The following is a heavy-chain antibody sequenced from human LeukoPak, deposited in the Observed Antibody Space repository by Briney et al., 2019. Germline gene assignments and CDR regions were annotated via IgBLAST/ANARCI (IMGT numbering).Heavy chain of an antibody. CDR1: GYSFTSYW. V-gene: IGHV5-51*01. CDR2: IYPGNSDT. Sequence: GESLKISCKGSGYSFTSYWIGWVRQMPGTGLEWMGMIYPGNSDTKYSPSFQGQVTISADKSISTAYLQWSSLKASDTAMYYCARQLLIYAYYDFWSGYSPDDAFDIWGQGTMVTVSS. CDR3: ARQLLIYAYYDFWSGYSPDDAFDI. J-gene: IGHJ3*02. D-gene: IGHD3-3*01.